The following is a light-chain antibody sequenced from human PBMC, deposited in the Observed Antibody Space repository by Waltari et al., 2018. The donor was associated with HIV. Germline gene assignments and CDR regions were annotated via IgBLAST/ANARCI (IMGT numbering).Light chain of an antibody. J-gene: IGLJ2*01. V-gene: IGLV3-21*02. CDR1: NIGSQT. CDR2: DDS. CDR3: QVWHSNSDHVV. Sequence: SYVLPQPPSVSVAPGQTARITWEGNNIGSQTVHWYQQRPGQAPALVVHDDSDRPSGIPERFSGSNSGNTATLTISRVEAGDEADYYCQVWHSNSDHVVFGGGTKLTVL.